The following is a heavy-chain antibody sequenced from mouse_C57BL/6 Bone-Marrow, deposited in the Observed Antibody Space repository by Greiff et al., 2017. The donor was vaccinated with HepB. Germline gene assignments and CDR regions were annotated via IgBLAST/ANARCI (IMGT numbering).Heavy chain of an antibody. D-gene: IGHD2-1*01. J-gene: IGHJ3*01. CDR3: ARRVYYGIWFAY. CDR1: GFTFSDYG. Sequence: EVQLQESGGGLVKPGGSLKLSCAASGFTFSDYGMHWVRQAPEKGLEWVAYISSGSSTIYYADTVKGRFTISRDNAKNTLFLQMTSLRSEDTAMYYCARRVYYGIWFAYWGQGTLVTVSA. V-gene: IGHV5-17*01. CDR2: ISSGSSTI.